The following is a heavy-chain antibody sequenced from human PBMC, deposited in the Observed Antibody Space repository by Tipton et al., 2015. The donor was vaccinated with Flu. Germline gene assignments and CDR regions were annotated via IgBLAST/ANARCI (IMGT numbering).Heavy chain of an antibody. CDR3: VSEPQNGDCQFDL. CDR2: ISYNGGYK. Sequence: SLRLSCAASGFSFSSFGIHWVRQAPGEGLEWVAVISYNGGYKHYRDSVKGRFTVSRDNSQDTAYLQMNSLRTEDTAVYFCVSEPQNGDCQFDLWGQGTLVTVSS. J-gene: IGHJ5*02. D-gene: IGHD2-21*01. V-gene: IGHV3-33*05. CDR1: GFSFSSFG.